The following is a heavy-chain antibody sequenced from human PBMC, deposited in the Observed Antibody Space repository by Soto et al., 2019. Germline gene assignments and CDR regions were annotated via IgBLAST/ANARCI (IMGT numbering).Heavy chain of an antibody. V-gene: IGHV1-3*05. Sequence: QVQLVQSGAEEKKPGASVKVSCKASGYTFSTYAMHWVRQAPGQRLEWMGWINAGNGITKYSQKFQGRVTITRDTSASTAYMDLSSLRSEDTAVYYCARGGPRIDYWGPGTLVTVSS. CDR3: ARGGPRIDY. J-gene: IGHJ4*02. CDR2: INAGNGIT. CDR1: GYTFSTYA. D-gene: IGHD3-10*01.